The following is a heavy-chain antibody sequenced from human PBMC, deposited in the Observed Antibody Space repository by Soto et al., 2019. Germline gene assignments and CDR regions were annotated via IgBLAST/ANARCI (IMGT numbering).Heavy chain of an antibody. CDR2: IIPILGIA. CDR3: AREAVVVVVAATRVGAFDI. CDR1: GGTFSSYT. V-gene: IGHV1-69*08. J-gene: IGHJ3*02. Sequence: QVQLVQSGAEVKKPGSSVKVSCKASGGTFSSYTISWVRQAPGQGLEWMGRIIPILGIANYAQKFQGRVTITADKSTSTAYMEVSSLGSEDTAVYYCAREAVVVVVAATRVGAFDIWGQGTMVTVSS. D-gene: IGHD2-15*01.